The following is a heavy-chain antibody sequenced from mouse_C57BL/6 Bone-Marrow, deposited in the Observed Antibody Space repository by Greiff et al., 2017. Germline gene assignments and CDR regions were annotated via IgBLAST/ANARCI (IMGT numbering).Heavy chain of an antibody. Sequence: VQLQQSGAELVRPGASVKLSCTASGFNIKDYYMHWVKQRPEQGLEWIGRIDPEDGDTKYAPKFQGKATMTADTSSNTAYLQLSSLTSEDTAVYYCIIYYYGSCYWYFDVWGTGTTVTVSS. CDR3: IIYYYGSCYWYFDV. CDR1: GFNIKDYY. CDR2: IDPEDGDT. V-gene: IGHV14-1*01. D-gene: IGHD1-1*01. J-gene: IGHJ1*03.